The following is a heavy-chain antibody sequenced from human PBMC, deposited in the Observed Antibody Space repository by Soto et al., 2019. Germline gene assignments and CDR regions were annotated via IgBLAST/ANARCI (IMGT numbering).Heavy chain of an antibody. D-gene: IGHD2-15*01. J-gene: IGHJ6*03. V-gene: IGHV4-59*11. Sequence: SETLSLTCTVSGGSIYNHYWSWVRQPPGKGLEWIGYIYYSGSTNYNPSLKSRVTISVDTSKNQFSLKLSSVTAADTAVYYCEALGYCSGGSCYYYYYYMDVWGKGTTVTVSS. CDR3: EALGYCSGGSCYYYYYYMDV. CDR2: IYYSGST. CDR1: GGSIYNHY.